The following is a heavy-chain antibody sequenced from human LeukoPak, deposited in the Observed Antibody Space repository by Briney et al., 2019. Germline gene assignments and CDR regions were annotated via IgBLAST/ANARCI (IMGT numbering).Heavy chain of an antibody. Sequence: GGSLRLSCAASGFTFSSYAMSWVRQAPGKGLEWVSAISGSGGSTYYADSVKGRFTISRDNSKNTLYLQMNSLRAEDTAVYYCARRRPYDSSGYHLDYWGQGTLVTVSS. D-gene: IGHD3-22*01. J-gene: IGHJ4*02. CDR3: ARRRPYDSSGYHLDY. CDR1: GFTFSSYA. CDR2: ISGSGGST. V-gene: IGHV3-23*01.